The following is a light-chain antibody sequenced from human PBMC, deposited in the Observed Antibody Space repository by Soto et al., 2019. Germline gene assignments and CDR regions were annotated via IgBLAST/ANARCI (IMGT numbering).Light chain of an antibody. J-gene: IGLJ3*02. CDR1: SSDVGGYNY. Sequence: QSALTQPASVSGSPGQSITISCTGTSSDVGGYNYASWYQQHPGKAPKLMIYEVSNRPSGVSNRFSGSKSGNTASLTISALQAEDEADYYRSSYTSSSTRVFGGGTKL. CDR3: SSYTSSSTRV. V-gene: IGLV2-14*01. CDR2: EVS.